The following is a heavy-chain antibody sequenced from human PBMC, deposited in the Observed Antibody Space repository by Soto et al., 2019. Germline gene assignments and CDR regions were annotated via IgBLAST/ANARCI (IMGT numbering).Heavy chain of an antibody. CDR3: ARESVLRFTEGWFDP. Sequence: PGGSLRLSCAASGFTFSSYGMHWVRQAPGKGLEWVAVIWYDGSNKYYADSVKGRFTISRDNSKNTLYLQMNSLRAEDTAVYYCARESVLRFTEGWFDPWGQGTLVTVSS. CDR2: IWYDGSNK. J-gene: IGHJ5*02. D-gene: IGHD3-3*01. V-gene: IGHV3-33*01. CDR1: GFTFSSYG.